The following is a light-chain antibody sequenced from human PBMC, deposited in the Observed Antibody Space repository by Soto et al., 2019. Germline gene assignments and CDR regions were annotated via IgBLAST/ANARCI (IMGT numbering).Light chain of an antibody. V-gene: IGLV1-44*01. CDR1: SSNIGSNT. CDR2: SNN. CDR3: AAWDYSLNGVV. J-gene: IGLJ2*01. Sequence: QSVLTQAPSASGTTGKRVSISCCGSSSNIGSNTVNWYQQLPGTAPKLLIYSNNQQPSEVPDRFSGSMSGTSASLAISGLHSEDEADYYCAAWDYSLNGVVFGGGTKLTFL.